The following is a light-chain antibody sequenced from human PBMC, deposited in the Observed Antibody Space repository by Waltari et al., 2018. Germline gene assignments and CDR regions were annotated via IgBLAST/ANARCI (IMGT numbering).Light chain of an antibody. Sequence: QSALTQPRSVSESPGQSVTISCTGTSSDVGGYNYISWYQHHPGKAPKLIIYDVTKRPSGVPDRFSASKSGTSASLAISGLRSDDEADYFCASWDDSLNGRWEFGGGTKVTVI. CDR2: DVT. CDR1: SSDVGGYNY. J-gene: IGLJ2*01. V-gene: IGLV2-11*01. CDR3: ASWDDSLNGRWE.